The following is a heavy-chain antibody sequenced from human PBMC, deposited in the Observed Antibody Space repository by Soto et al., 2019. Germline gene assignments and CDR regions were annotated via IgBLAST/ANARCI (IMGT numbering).Heavy chain of an antibody. CDR3: ARGVLTDYFDC. J-gene: IGHJ4*02. CDR1: GFAFSTYS. Sequence: EVQLVESGGGLVKPGGSLRVSCAASGFAFSTYSMNWVRQAPGEGLEWVSYISSSSSCIYYADSVKGRVTTSRDNAKNSLFLQMNSLRAEDTAVFYCARGVLTDYFDCWGQGTLVTVSS. CDR2: ISSSSSCI. V-gene: IGHV3-21*01.